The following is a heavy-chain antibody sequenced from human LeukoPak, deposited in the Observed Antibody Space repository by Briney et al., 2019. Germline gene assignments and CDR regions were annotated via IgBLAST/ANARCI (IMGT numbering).Heavy chain of an antibody. Sequence: PGGSLRLSCAASGFTFSSLAMSWVRQAPGKGLEWVSSMGGSGFGTYYADSVKGRFTISRDNSKNTLYLQMTSLRADDTTVYYCVKDEWYGSSSYFDFWGQGTLVTVSS. CDR1: GFTFSSLA. J-gene: IGHJ4*02. D-gene: IGHD6-6*01. CDR2: MGGSGFGT. CDR3: VKDEWYGSSSYFDF. V-gene: IGHV3-23*01.